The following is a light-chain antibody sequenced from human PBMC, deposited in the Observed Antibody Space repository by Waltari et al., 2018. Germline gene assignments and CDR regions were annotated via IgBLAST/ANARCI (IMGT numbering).Light chain of an antibody. J-gene: IGKJ4*01. CDR2: DAS. CDR3: QQSHSTPLT. V-gene: IGKV1-39*01. Sequence: DIQMTQSTSYLSASVGDRVTITCRASESISRYFKWYQQKAGKAPKLLFYDASSLQSGDLSRVSGSGAGTDFTRTSSSLQPEDFATYYWQQSHSTPLTFGGGTKVVIK. CDR1: ESISRY.